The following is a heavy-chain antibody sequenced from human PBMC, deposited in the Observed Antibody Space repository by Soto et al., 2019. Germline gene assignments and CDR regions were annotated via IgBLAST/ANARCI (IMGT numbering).Heavy chain of an antibody. J-gene: IGHJ6*03. CDR3: ATLEQQLVRPRYYYYYMDV. Sequence: SETLSLTCAVYGGSFSGYYWSWIRQPPGKGLEWIGEINHSGSTNYNPSLKSRVTISVDTSKNQFSLKLSSVTAADTAVYYCATLEQQLVRPRYYYYYMDVWGKGTTVTVSS. CDR2: INHSGST. CDR1: GGSFSGYY. D-gene: IGHD6-13*01. V-gene: IGHV4-34*01.